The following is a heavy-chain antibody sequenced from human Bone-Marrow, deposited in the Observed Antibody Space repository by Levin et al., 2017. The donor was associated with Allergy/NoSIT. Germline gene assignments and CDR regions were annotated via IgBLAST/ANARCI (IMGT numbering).Heavy chain of an antibody. J-gene: IGHJ4*02. CDR2: VKQDGSEK. D-gene: IGHD4-17*01. CDR3: ARHLNYGAYLYFDY. Sequence: SCAASGFTFSSYWMSWVRQAPGKGLEWVANVKQDGSEKHYVDSVKGRFTISRDNAENSLYLQMNSLRAEDTAVYYCARHLNYGAYLYFDYWGQGTLVTVSS. CDR1: GFTFSSYW. V-gene: IGHV3-7*04.